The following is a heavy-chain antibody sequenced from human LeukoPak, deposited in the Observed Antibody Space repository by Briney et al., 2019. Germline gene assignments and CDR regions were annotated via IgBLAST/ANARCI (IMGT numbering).Heavy chain of an antibody. CDR3: TRVGYIDEGIDY. Sequence: GGSLRLSCAASGFTFSSHWMHWVRQAPGKGLVWVSRINSDGSSISYADSVKGRFTISRDNAKNSLYLQMNSLRAEDTAIYYCTRVGYIDEGIDYWGQGTLVTVSS. J-gene: IGHJ4*02. CDR2: INSDGSSI. CDR1: GFTFSSHW. V-gene: IGHV3-74*01. D-gene: IGHD5-24*01.